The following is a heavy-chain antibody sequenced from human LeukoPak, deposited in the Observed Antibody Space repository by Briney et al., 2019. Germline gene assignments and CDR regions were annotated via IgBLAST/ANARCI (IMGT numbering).Heavy chain of an antibody. V-gene: IGHV1-2*02. D-gene: IGHD2/OR15-2a*01. J-gene: IGHJ4*02. Sequence: VKVSCKASGYTFTGYYMHWVRQAPGQGLEWMGWINPNSGGTNYAQKFQGRVTMTRDTSISTAYMELSRLRSDDTAVYYCARDPFPDLVLDNLDYWGQGTLVTVSS. CDR3: ARDPFPDLVLDNLDY. CDR2: INPNSGGT. CDR1: GYTFTGYY.